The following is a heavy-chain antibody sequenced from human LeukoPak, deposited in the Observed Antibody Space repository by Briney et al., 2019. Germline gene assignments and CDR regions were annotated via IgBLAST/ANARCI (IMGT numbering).Heavy chain of an antibody. Sequence: GSLRLSCAASGFTFSSYATYWVRQSPGKGLEWVAVISYDGSNKYYADSVKGRFTISRDNSKNTLYLQMNSLRAEDTAVYYCARDARTVGITMIVVGFDYWGQGTLVTVSS. D-gene: IGHD3-22*01. CDR3: ARDARTVGITMIVVGFDY. V-gene: IGHV3-30*04. J-gene: IGHJ4*02. CDR1: GFTFSSYA. CDR2: ISYDGSNK.